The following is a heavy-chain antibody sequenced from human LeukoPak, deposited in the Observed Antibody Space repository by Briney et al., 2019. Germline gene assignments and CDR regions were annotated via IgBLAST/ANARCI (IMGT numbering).Heavy chain of an antibody. D-gene: IGHD3-22*01. J-gene: IGHJ4*02. CDR2: IYTSGST. CDR3: ARDAYYYDSSGYSLDY. Sequence: SETLSLTCTASGGSISSYYWSWIRQPAGRGLEWIGRIYTSGSTNYNPSLKSRVTMSVDTSKNQFSLKLSSVTAADTAVYYCARDAYYYDSSGYSLDYWGQGTLVTVSS. V-gene: IGHV4-4*07. CDR1: GGSISSYY.